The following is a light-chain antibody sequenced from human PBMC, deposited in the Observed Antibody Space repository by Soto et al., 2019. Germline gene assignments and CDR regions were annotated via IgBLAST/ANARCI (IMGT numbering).Light chain of an antibody. CDR3: LQDYDYPWT. J-gene: IGKJ1*01. V-gene: IGKV1-6*01. CDR2: GIS. CDR1: QGVGSD. Sequence: AIQMTQSPSSLSASVGDRVTITCRASQGVGSDFGWYQQKPGKAPKVLIYGISSLHSGVPSRFSGSGSGTDFTLTITSLQPEDNATYYCLQDYDYPWTFGQGIKVEIK.